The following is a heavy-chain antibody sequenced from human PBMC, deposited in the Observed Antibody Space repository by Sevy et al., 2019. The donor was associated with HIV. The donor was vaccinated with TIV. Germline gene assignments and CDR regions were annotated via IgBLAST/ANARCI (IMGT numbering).Heavy chain of an antibody. J-gene: IGHJ4*02. D-gene: IGHD3-16*02. Sequence: GGSLRLSCAASGFTFKSYAMHWVRQAPGKGLEWVAVISYDGSNKYYADSVKGRFTISRDNSKNTVYLQMNSLRAEDSAVYYRAKGGGTSLWGSYRSWGQGTLVTVSS. CDR3: AKGGGTSLWGSYRS. CDR1: GFTFKSYA. CDR2: ISYDGSNK. V-gene: IGHV3-30*18.